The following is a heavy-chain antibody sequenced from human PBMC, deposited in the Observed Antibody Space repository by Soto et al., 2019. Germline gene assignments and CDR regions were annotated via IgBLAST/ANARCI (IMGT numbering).Heavy chain of an antibody. J-gene: IGHJ4*02. Sequence: GGSLRLSCAASGFTFSSYSMNWVRQAPGKGLEWVSSISSSSSYIYYADSVKGRFTISRDNAKNSLYLQMNSLRAEDTAVYYCARDDGAGTNGGTPDYWGQGTLVTVSS. D-gene: IGHD1-7*01. CDR2: ISSSSSYI. V-gene: IGHV3-21*01. CDR3: ARDDGAGTNGGTPDY. CDR1: GFTFSSYS.